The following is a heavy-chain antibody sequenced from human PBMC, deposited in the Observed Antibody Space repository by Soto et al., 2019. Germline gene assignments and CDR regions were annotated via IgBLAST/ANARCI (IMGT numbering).Heavy chain of an antibody. D-gene: IGHD5-18*01. CDR2: IIPILGIA. Sequence: SVKVSCKASGGTFSSYTISWVRQAPGQGLEWMGRIIPILGIANYAQKFQGRVTITADKSTSTAYMELSSLRSEDTAVYYCARALYSYGPRGVWWPGVYFDYWGQGTLVTVSS. J-gene: IGHJ4*02. V-gene: IGHV1-69*02. CDR3: ARALYSYGPRGVWWPGVYFDY. CDR1: GGTFSSYT.